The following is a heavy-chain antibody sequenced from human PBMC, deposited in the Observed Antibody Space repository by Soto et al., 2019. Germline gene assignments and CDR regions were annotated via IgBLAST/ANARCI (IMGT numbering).Heavy chain of an antibody. CDR2: ISSSSSYI. D-gene: IGHD3-22*01. CDR1: GFTFSSYS. V-gene: IGHV3-21*01. J-gene: IGHJ6*02. Sequence: PGGSLRLSCAASGFTFSSYSMNWVRQAPGKGLEWVSSISSSSSYIYYADSVKGRFTISRDNAKNSLYLQMNSLRAEDTAVYYCARSLYYYDSSGPTGYYYYGMDVWGQGTTVTVSS. CDR3: ARSLYYYDSSGPTGYYYYGMDV.